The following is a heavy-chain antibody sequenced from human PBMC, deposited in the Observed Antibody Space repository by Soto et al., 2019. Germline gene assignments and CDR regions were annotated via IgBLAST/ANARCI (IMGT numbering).Heavy chain of an antibody. CDR3: VRDRALDSSGHWFDT. Sequence: GGSLRLSCAASGFTFSSYEMNWVRQAPGKGLEWVSYISSSGSTIYYADSVKGRFTISRDNAKNSLYLQMNSLRAEDTAIYYCVRDRALDSSGHWFDTWGQGTLVTVSS. V-gene: IGHV3-48*03. CDR1: GFTFSSYE. CDR2: ISSSGSTI. J-gene: IGHJ5*02. D-gene: IGHD3-22*01.